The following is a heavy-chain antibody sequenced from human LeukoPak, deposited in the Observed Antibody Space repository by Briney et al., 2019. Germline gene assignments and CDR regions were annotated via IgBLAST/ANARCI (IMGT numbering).Heavy chain of an antibody. Sequence: KPSETLSLTCSVSGGSLSSSTYYWGWIRQPPGKGLEWIGSIYYSGSTYYNPSLKSRVTISVDTSKNQFSLKLSSVTAADTAVYYCARRHPEHSGSYALWEDWGQGTLVTVSS. CDR1: GGSLSSSTYY. J-gene: IGHJ4*02. D-gene: IGHD1-26*01. CDR2: IYYSGST. CDR3: ARRHPEHSGSYALWED. V-gene: IGHV4-39*01.